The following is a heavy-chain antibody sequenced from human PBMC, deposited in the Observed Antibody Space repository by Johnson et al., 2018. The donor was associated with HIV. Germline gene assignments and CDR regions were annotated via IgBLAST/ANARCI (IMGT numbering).Heavy chain of an antibody. CDR1: GFTFSSYA. D-gene: IGHD3-10*01. Sequence: QVQLVESGGGLVKPGGSLRLSCAASGFTFSSYAMHWVRQAPGKGLEWVAVISYDGSNKYYADSVKGRFTISRDNSKNTLYLQMNSLRAEDTAVYYCARVLGFGELFSRAFEIWGQGTMVTVSS. V-gene: IGHV3-30-3*01. CDR2: ISYDGSNK. J-gene: IGHJ3*02. CDR3: ARVLGFGELFSRAFEI.